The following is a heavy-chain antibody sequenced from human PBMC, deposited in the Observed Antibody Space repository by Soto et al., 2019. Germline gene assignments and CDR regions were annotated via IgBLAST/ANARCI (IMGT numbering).Heavy chain of an antibody. V-gene: IGHV4-39*01. J-gene: IGHJ4*02. CDR1: GDSISSRSYY. CDR3: AIQRTSVVTQAYFEG. Sequence: PSETLSLTCTVTGDSISSRSYYLGWILHPPGKGLEWIGSIYYSWSTYNNPSLRSRVSMSIDTSKDQFYLKLKSVTAADTALYFCAIQRTSVVTQAYFEGWGPGARVTASS. CDR2: IYYSWST. D-gene: IGHD2-21*02.